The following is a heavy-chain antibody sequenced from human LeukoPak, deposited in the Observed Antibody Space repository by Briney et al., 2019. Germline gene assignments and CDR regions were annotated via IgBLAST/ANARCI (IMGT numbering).Heavy chain of an antibody. CDR3: AREQVAGSVGY. CDR1: GITFSNYA. D-gene: IGHD6-19*01. CDR2: ISGSAHKI. Sequence: PGGSLRLSCVASGITFSNYAVSWVRQAPEKGLDWVSVISGSAHKIRYADSVKGRFTISRDNSENIVYLQMNNLRAEDTAVYYCAREQVAGSVGYWGQGTLVTVSS. V-gene: IGHV3-23*01. J-gene: IGHJ4*02.